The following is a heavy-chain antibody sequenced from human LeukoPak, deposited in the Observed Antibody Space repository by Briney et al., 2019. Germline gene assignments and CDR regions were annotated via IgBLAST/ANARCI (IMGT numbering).Heavy chain of an antibody. CDR1: GGSISSYY. J-gene: IGHJ5*02. V-gene: IGHV4-4*07. Sequence: SETLSLTCTVSGGSISSYYWSWIRQPAGKGLEWIGRIYTSGSTNYNPSLTSRVTMSVDTSKNQFSLKLSSVTAADTAVYYCARRVTMVRGVIPEGWFDPWGQGTLVTVSS. CDR3: ARRVTMVRGVIPEGWFDP. CDR2: IYTSGST. D-gene: IGHD3-10*01.